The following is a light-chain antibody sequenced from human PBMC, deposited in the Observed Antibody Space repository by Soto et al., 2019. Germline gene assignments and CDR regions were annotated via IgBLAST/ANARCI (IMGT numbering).Light chain of an antibody. CDR3: QQYNNWPLT. CDR1: HSVSSTY. Sequence: EIVWTQSPATLSLSPGDRSTLSCVASHSVSSTYLAWYQQKPGLAPRLLIYDASSRATGITARFSGSGSGTEFTLTISSLQSEDFAVYYCQQYNNWPLTFGGGTQVDIK. J-gene: IGKJ4*01. CDR2: DAS. V-gene: IGKV3D-20*01.